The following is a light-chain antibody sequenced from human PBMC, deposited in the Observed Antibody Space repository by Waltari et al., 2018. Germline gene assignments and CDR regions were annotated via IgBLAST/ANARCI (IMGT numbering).Light chain of an antibody. V-gene: IGLV1-44*01. CDR2: SNK. J-gene: IGLJ2*01. Sequence: QSLLTQPPSASGTPGQRVTISCSGSWSNIGSNAVSWYQHLPGTAPKLLIHSNKRRPSGGPDRFSCSKSGTSASLVISGLQSADEADYYCSAWDDSLNGQVVFGGGTKVTVL. CDR3: SAWDDSLNGQVV. CDR1: WSNIGSNA.